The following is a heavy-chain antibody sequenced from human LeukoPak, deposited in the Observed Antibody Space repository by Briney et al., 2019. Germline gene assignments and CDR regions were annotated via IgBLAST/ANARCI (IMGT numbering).Heavy chain of an antibody. D-gene: IGHD3-10*01. CDR1: DFTLSSHV. CDR3: ARAVGYGAGSYGFDV. V-gene: IGHV3-74*01. J-gene: IGHJ3*01. CDR2: IIRDGTGT. Sequence: GGSLRLSCAASDFTLSSHVVHWVRQAPGKGLVWVSRIIRDGTGTDYADSVKGRFTISRDIARNTLYLQMNSLRADDTAVYYCARAVGYGAGSYGFDVWGQGTTVTVSS.